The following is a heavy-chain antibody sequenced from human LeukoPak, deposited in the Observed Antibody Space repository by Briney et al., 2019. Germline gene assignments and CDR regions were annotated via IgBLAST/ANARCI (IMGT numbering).Heavy chain of an antibody. J-gene: IGHJ4*02. Sequence: ASVKVSCKASGYTFISYYVNWVRQAPGQGLEWMGKIKPSGGSTNYAQKFQGRVTMTRDTSTTTVYMELSGLKSEDTAVYYCAREGPVAGTTFDYWGQGTLVTVSS. D-gene: IGHD6-19*01. CDR1: GYTFISYY. CDR2: IKPSGGST. CDR3: AREGPVAGTTFDY. V-gene: IGHV1-46*01.